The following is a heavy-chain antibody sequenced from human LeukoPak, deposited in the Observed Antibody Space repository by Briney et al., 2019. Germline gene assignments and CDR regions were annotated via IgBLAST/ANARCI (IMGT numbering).Heavy chain of an antibody. V-gene: IGHV4-39*07. J-gene: IGHJ5*02. CDR2: IYYSGST. Sequence: SETLSLTCAVSGASVSGSNYYWGWIRQPPGKGLEWIGNIYYSGSTYYNPSLKSRVTISVDTSKNQFSLKLSSVTAADTAAYYCARGRYSSGWLGGIGHFNWFDPWGQGTLVTVSS. CDR3: ARGRYSSGWLGGIGHFNWFDP. D-gene: IGHD6-19*01. CDR1: GASVSGSNYY.